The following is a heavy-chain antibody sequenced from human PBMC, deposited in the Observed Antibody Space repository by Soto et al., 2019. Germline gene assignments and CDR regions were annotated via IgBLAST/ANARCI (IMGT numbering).Heavy chain of an antibody. J-gene: IGHJ2*01. D-gene: IGHD4-17*01. CDR3: ATVNPYYYFDL. V-gene: IGHV1-18*01. Sequence: QVQLVQSGTEVKKPGASVKVSCKASGYTDNTYGITWVRQAPGQGLEWMGWISAYNGNTNYAQKFQGIVTMTADTSTSTGYMELRSLTADDTAVYYCATVNPYYYFDLWGRGTLVTVSS. CDR1: GYTDNTYG. CDR2: ISAYNGNT.